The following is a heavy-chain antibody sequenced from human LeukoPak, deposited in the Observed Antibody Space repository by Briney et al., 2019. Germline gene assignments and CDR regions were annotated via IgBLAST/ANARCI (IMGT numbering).Heavy chain of an antibody. D-gene: IGHD1-26*01. J-gene: IGHJ4*02. CDR3: ARDLSGSYSFDY. V-gene: IGHV4-34*01. CDR1: GGSFSGYY. Sequence: SETLSLTCAVYGGSFSGYYWSWIRQPPGKGLEWIGEINHSGSTNYNPSLKSRVTISVDRSKNQFSLKLSSVTAADTAVYYCARDLSGSYSFDYWGQGTLVTVSS. CDR2: INHSGST.